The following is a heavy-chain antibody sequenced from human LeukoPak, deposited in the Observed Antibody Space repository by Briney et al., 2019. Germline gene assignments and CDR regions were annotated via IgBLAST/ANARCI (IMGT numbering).Heavy chain of an antibody. J-gene: IGHJ6*02. CDR1: GFTFDDYA. V-gene: IGHV3-9*01. CDR2: ISWNSGSI. Sequence: PGGSLRLSCAASGFTFDDYAMHWVRQAPGKGLEWVSGISWNSGSIGYADSVKGRFTISRDNGKNSLYLQMNSLRAEDTALYYCAKDMNLRRGRWFGELLYYYGMDVWGQGTTVTVSS. D-gene: IGHD3-10*01. CDR3: AKDMNLRRGRWFGELLYYYGMDV.